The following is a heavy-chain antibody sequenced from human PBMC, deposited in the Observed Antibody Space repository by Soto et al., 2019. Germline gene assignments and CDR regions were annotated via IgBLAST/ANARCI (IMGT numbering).Heavy chain of an antibody. Sequence: QVQLEQSGAEVKKPGASVKVSCKTSGYTFTSYDINWVRQATGQGLERVGWMNANSANTGYAQKFQGRVTMTRNTSISTAYMELSSLRSEDTAVYYCAREQVGGFDPWGQGTLVTVSS. V-gene: IGHV1-8*01. D-gene: IGHD6-6*01. CDR2: MNANSANT. J-gene: IGHJ5*02. CDR1: GYTFTSYD. CDR3: AREQVGGFDP.